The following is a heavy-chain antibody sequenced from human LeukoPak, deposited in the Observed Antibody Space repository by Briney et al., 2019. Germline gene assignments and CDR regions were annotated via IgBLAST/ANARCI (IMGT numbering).Heavy chain of an antibody. V-gene: IGHV3-15*01. CDR1: GFTFSNAW. CDR3: TTLAGVVPAAEYYYYYYYMDV. J-gene: IGHJ6*03. CDR2: IKSKTDGGTT. Sequence: GGSLRLSCAASGFTFSNAWMSWVRQAPGKGLEWVGRIKSKTDGGTTDYAAPVKGRFTISRDDSKNTLYLQMNSLKTEDTAVYYCTTLAGVVPAAEYYYYYYYMDVWGKGTTVTVSS. D-gene: IGHD2-2*01.